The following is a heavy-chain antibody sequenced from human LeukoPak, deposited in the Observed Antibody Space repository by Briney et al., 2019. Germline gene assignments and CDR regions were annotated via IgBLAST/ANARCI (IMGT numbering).Heavy chain of an antibody. CDR3: ARGPNYDFWSGYYKPGYYFDY. CDR2: IYYSGST. J-gene: IGHJ4*02. CDR1: GGSISSYY. Sequence: SETLSLTCTVSGGSISSYYWSWIRQPPGKGLEWIGYIYYSGSTNYNPSLKSRVTISVDRSKNQFSLKLSSVTAADTAVYYCARGPNYDFWSGYYKPGYYFDYWGQGTLVTVSS. D-gene: IGHD3-3*01. V-gene: IGHV4-59*12.